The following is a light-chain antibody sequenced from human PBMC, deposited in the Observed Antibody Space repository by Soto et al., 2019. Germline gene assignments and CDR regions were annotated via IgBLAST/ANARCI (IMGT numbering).Light chain of an antibody. J-gene: IGKJ1*01. Sequence: EIVITQSPATLSVSPGERATLSCRASQSVSSSYLAWYQQKPGQATRLLIYGASTRATGIPDRFSGSGSGTDFTLTLSRLEPEDSAVYYCQQYGSSPTWTFGQGTQVDIK. V-gene: IGKV3-20*01. CDR2: GAS. CDR1: QSVSSSY. CDR3: QQYGSSPTWT.